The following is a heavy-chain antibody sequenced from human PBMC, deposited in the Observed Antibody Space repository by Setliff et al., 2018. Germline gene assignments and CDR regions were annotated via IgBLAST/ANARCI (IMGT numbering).Heavy chain of an antibody. J-gene: IGHJ5*02. CDR2: MYYSGKT. CDR1: GGYIARSYFY. V-gene: IGHV4-39*01. CDR3: SRGPSKVQFDT. D-gene: IGHD4-4*01. Sequence: SETLSLTCTVSGGYIARSYFYWGWIRQSPGKGLEWIGTMYYSGKTFYMPSLQSRVTISADTSTNQLSLKLSSVAAADTAVYYCSRGPSKVQFDTWGRGIPVTVSS.